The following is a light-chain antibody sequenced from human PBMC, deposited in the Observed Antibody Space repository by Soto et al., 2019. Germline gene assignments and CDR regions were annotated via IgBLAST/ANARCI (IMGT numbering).Light chain of an antibody. CDR1: QSVSSSY. Sequence: EIVLTQSPGTLSLSPGERATLSCRASQSVSSSYLGWYQQKPGQAPRLLIYDASSRATGIPDRFSGSGSGTDFTLTISRLEPEDFAVYYCQQYDSSPLTFGGGTKVEIK. V-gene: IGKV3-20*01. J-gene: IGKJ4*01. CDR3: QQYDSSPLT. CDR2: DAS.